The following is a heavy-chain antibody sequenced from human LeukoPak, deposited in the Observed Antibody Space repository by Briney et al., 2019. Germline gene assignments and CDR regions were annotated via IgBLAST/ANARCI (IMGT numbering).Heavy chain of an antibody. CDR3: SRNPEREYWFDP. CDR2: ISYDGSIK. V-gene: IGHV3-30-3*01. CDR1: GFTFSAHS. Sequence: PGRSLRLSCAASGFTFSAHSMHWVRQPPGKELEWVAFISYDGSIKFYADSLKGRFTISRDNSKKTLYLQINSLRAEDTAVYFCSRNPEREYWFDPWGQGTLVTVSS. J-gene: IGHJ5*02.